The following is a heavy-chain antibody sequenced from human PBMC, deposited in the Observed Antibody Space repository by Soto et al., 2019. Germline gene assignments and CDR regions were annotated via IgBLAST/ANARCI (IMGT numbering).Heavy chain of an antibody. Sequence: ASVKVSCKASGYTFTSYDINWVRQATGQGLEWMGWMNPNSGNTGYAQKFQGRVTMTRNTSISTAYMELSSLRSEDTAVYYCARGGITMIVVGPSYYYYGMDVWGQGTTVTVS. CDR2: MNPNSGNT. D-gene: IGHD3-22*01. CDR1: GYTFTSYD. CDR3: ARGGITMIVVGPSYYYYGMDV. V-gene: IGHV1-8*01. J-gene: IGHJ6*02.